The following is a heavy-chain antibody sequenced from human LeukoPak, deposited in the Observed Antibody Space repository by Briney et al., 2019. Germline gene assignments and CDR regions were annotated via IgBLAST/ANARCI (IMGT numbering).Heavy chain of an antibody. CDR1: GYTFTGYY. CDR3: ARESACGTTNCLAPADWLDP. V-gene: IGHV1-2*02. D-gene: IGHD2-2*01. Sequence: ASVKVSCKASGYTFTGYYMHWVRQAPGQGLEWMGWVSPNSGDTDIAQKFQGRVTMTRDTSIATSYMEVDSLTSDDTAVYYCARESACGTTNCLAPADWLDPWGQGTLVIVSS. CDR2: VSPNSGDT. J-gene: IGHJ5*02.